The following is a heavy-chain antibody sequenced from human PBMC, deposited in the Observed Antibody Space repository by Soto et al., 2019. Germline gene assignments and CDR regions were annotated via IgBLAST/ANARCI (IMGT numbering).Heavy chain of an antibody. CDR1: GGFISSSSYY. Sequence: SETLSLTCTVSGGFISSSSYYWGWIRQPPGKGLEWIGSIYHSGSTYYNPSLKSRVTISVDTSKNQFSLKLSSVTAADTAVYYRAREDNYYGSGSYYRGYNWFDPWGQGTQVTVSS. J-gene: IGHJ5*02. D-gene: IGHD3-10*01. CDR3: AREDNYYGSGSYYRGYNWFDP. CDR2: IYHSGST. V-gene: IGHV4-39*07.